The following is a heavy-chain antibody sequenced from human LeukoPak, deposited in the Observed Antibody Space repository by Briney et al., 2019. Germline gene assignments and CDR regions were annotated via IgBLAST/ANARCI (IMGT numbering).Heavy chain of an antibody. CDR2: INQDGSER. CDR1: GLTFSNNW. J-gene: IGHJ3*01. Sequence: GGSLRLSCAVSGLTFSNNWMTWVRQAPGKGLEWLASINQDGSERNYVDSVKGRFTISRDNAKNSLYLQINSLRAEDTAVYYCARSSYSSSSSVWGQGTMVTVSS. CDR3: ARSSYSSSSSV. V-gene: IGHV3-7*03. D-gene: IGHD6-6*01.